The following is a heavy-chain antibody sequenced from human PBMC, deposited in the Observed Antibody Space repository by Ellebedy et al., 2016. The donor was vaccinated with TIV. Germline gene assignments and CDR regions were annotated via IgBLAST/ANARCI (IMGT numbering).Heavy chain of an antibody. V-gene: IGHV3-74*01. Sequence: PGGSLRPSCRTPGFTFTGLYMNWVRQAPGKGLVWVSRITRDGRTTDYADSVKGRFTISRDDSENTVYLHMSSLRDEDTSVYFCVREASIGGTVFFDYWGQGALVTVSS. CDR1: GFTFTGLY. D-gene: IGHD1-7*01. CDR2: ITRDGRTT. J-gene: IGHJ4*02. CDR3: VREASIGGTVFFDY.